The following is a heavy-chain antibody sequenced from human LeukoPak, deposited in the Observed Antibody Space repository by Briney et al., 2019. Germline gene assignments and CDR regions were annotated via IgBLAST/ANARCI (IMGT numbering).Heavy chain of an antibody. J-gene: IGHJ4*02. V-gene: IGHV4-39*01. D-gene: IGHD3-22*01. Sequence: SETLSLTCSVSGGSISSSSYYWGWIRQPPGKGLEWIGSIYYSGSTYYNPSLKSRVTISVDTSKNQFSLKLSSVTAADTAVYYCARQDSSGYCDYWGQGTLVTVSS. CDR1: GGSISSSSYY. CDR3: ARQDSSGYCDY. CDR2: IYYSGST.